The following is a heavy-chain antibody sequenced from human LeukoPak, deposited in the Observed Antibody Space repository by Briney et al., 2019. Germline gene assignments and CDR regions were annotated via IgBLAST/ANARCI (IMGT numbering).Heavy chain of an antibody. V-gene: IGHV3-33*01. CDR3: ARATYGSGTHYYYGMDV. CDR2: IWYDGSNK. Sequence: GRSLRLSCAASGFTFSSYGMHWVRQAPGKGLEWVAVIWYDGSNKYYADSVKGRFTISRDNSKNTLYLQMNSLRAEDTAVYYCARATYGSGTHYYYGMDVWGQGTTATVSS. D-gene: IGHD3-10*01. J-gene: IGHJ6*02. CDR1: GFTFSSYG.